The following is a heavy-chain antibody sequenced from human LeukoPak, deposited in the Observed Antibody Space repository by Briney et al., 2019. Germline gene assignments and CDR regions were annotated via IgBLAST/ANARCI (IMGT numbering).Heavy chain of an antibody. J-gene: IGHJ4*02. Sequence: PWGSLRLSCAASGFTFSSYWMHWVRQAPGKGLEWVANIKLDGTEKYYVDSVKGRFTISREHAKNSLYLQMNSLRAEDTAVYYCASDQFYFGVWGQGTLVTVSS. CDR2: IKLDGTEK. CDR3: ASDQFYFGV. D-gene: IGHD3-16*01. CDR1: GFTFSSYW. V-gene: IGHV3-7*05.